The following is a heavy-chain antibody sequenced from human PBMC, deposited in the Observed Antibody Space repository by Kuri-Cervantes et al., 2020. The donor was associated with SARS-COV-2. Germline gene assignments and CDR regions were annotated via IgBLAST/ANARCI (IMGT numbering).Heavy chain of an antibody. CDR2: INPDGSYT. CDR3: ANWPYGDYGLLDY. CDR1: GFTFSGHW. J-gene: IGHJ4*02. D-gene: IGHD4-17*01. V-gene: IGHV3-74*01. Sequence: GGSLRLSCAASGFTFSGHWIHWVRQAPGKGLVWVSRINPDGSYTNNADSVKGRFTLSRDNAKNMLFLQMNSLRAEDTAVYYCANWPYGDYGLLDYWGQGTLVTVSS.